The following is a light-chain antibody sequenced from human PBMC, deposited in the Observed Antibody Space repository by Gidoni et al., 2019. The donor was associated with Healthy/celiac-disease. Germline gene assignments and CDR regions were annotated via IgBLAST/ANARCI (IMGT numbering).Light chain of an antibody. Sequence: IVMTHPPDYLAVSLGERATIHCQSSQSVLYSSNNKNYLAWYQQKPGQPPKLLIYWASTRESGVTDRFSGRGSGTDFPLTSGSLQAEDVAVYYCQQYSSTPWTFGQGTKVEIK. CDR2: WAS. CDR3: QQYSSTPWT. CDR1: QSVLYSSNNKNY. J-gene: IGKJ1*01. V-gene: IGKV4-1*01.